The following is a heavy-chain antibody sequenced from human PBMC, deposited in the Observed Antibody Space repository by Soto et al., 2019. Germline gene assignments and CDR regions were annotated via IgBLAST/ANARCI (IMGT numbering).Heavy chain of an antibody. J-gene: IGHJ4*02. Sequence: QVQLQQWGAGLLKPSETLSLTCAVYGGSFSGYYWSWIRQPPGKGLEWIGEINHSGSTNYNPSLKSRVTISVDTSKNQFSLKLSSVTAADTAVYYCARGRLSSIAAHPLDYWGQGTLVTVSS. CDR2: INHSGST. CDR1: GGSFSGYY. V-gene: IGHV4-34*01. CDR3: ARGRLSSIAAHPLDY. D-gene: IGHD6-6*01.